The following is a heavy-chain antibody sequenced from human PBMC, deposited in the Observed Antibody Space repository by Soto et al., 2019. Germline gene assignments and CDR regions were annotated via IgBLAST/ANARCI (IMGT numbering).Heavy chain of an antibody. Sequence: EASVKVSCKASGYTFTSYGISWVRQAPGQGLEWMGWINADNGNTNYSQKFQGRVTMTRDTSASTAYVELSSLRSEDTAVYYCAGSGITIFGVAPYYYYYYGMDVWGQGTTVTVSS. D-gene: IGHD3-3*01. CDR1: GYTFTSYG. CDR3: AGSGITIFGVAPYYYYYYGMDV. CDR2: INADNGNT. V-gene: IGHV1-18*01. J-gene: IGHJ6*02.